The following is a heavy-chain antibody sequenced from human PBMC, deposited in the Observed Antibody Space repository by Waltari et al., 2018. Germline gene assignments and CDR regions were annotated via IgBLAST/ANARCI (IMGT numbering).Heavy chain of an antibody. D-gene: IGHD4-17*01. V-gene: IGHV3-48*04. Sequence: EVQLVESGGGLVQPGGSLRLSCAASGFTFSSYSMNWVRQAPGKGLEWVSYISSSSTIYYADSVKGRFTISRDNAKNSLYLQMNSLRAEDTAVYYCARGATVTTPFDYWGQGTLVTVSS. CDR3: ARGATVTTPFDY. CDR1: GFTFSSYS. J-gene: IGHJ4*02. CDR2: ISSSSTI.